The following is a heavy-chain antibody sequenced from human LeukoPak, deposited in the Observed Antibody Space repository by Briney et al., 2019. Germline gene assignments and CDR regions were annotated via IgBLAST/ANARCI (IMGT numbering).Heavy chain of an antibody. CDR1: GFIFSHYA. CDR2: ISKSGDDT. Sequence: PGGSLRLSCAASGFIFSHYATSWVRQAPGKGLEWVSAISKSGDDTYYADSVKGRFAISRDNSKNTFYLQMNSLRAEDTAVYYCVKDELAVAIFDYWGQGTLVTVSS. V-gene: IGHV3-23*01. D-gene: IGHD6-19*01. CDR3: VKDELAVAIFDY. J-gene: IGHJ4*02.